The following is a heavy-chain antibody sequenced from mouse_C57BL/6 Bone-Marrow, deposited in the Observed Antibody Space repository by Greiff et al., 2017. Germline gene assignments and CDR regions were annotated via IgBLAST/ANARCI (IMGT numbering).Heavy chain of an antibody. Sequence: VQLKQPGAELVKPGASVKLSCKASGYTFNSYWMHWVKQRPGQGLEWIGMIHPNSGSTNYNEKFKSKATLTVDKSSSTAYMQLSSLTSEDSAVYYCAREFITTVVSNFDVWGTGTTVTVSS. J-gene: IGHJ1*03. D-gene: IGHD1-1*01. CDR2: IHPNSGST. V-gene: IGHV1-64*01. CDR1: GYTFNSYW. CDR3: AREFITTVVSNFDV.